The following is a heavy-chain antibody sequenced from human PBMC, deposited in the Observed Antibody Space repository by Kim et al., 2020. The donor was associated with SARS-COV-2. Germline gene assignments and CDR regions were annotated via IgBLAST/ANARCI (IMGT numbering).Heavy chain of an antibody. Sequence: YATEYAPSVKGRLTISRDDSRRTAFLQMNSLKTDDTAVYYCARLGAPNDYWGQGTLATVSS. CDR2: YAT. D-gene: IGHD1-26*01. J-gene: IGHJ4*02. CDR3: ARLGAPNDY. V-gene: IGHV3-73*01.